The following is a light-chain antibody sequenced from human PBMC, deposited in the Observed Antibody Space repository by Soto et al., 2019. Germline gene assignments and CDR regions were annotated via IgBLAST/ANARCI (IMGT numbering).Light chain of an antibody. J-gene: IGKJ5*01. CDR1: QSLLHSNGYNY. CDR2: LGS. CDR3: MQALKTPIT. V-gene: IGKV2-28*01. Sequence: DIVMTQSPLSLPVTPGEPASISCRSSQSLLHSNGYNYLDWYVQKPGQSPQLLIYLGSSRASGVPDRFSGSGSGTDFTLKISRVEAEDVGVYYCMQALKTPITFGQGPRLEIK.